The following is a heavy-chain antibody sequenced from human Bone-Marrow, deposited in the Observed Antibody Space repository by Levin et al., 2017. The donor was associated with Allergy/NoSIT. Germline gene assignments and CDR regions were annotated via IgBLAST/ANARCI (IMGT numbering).Heavy chain of an antibody. V-gene: IGHV4-31*03. CDR3: ARALTVTTFDY. J-gene: IGHJ4*02. D-gene: IGHD4-17*01. CDR2: IYYSGST. CDR1: GGSISSGGYY. Sequence: LRLSCTVSGGSISSGGYYWSWIRQHPGKGLEWIGYIYYSGSTYYNPSLKSRVTISVDTSKNQFSLKLSSVTAADTAVHYCARALTVTTFDYWGQGTLVTVSS.